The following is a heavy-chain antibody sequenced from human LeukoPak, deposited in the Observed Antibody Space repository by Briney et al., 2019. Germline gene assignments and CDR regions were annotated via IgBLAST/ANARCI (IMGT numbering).Heavy chain of an antibody. Sequence: GASVKVSCKASGYTFTSYAMHWVRHAPGQRLEWMGWINAGNGNTKYSQKFQGRVTITRDTSASTAYMGLSSLRSEDTAVYYCAKDSHYDILTGDGIFDYWGQGTLVTVSS. V-gene: IGHV1-3*01. CDR3: AKDSHYDILTGDGIFDY. D-gene: IGHD3-9*01. J-gene: IGHJ4*02. CDR1: GYTFTSYA. CDR2: INAGNGNT.